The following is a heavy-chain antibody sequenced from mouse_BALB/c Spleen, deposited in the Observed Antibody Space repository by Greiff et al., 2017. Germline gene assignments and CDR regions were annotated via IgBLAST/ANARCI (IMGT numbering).Heavy chain of an antibody. CDR3: NAPLTGRFAY. CDR2: IDPENGDT. J-gene: IGHJ3*01. Sequence: GQLQQSGAELVRSGASVKLSCTASGFNIKDYYMHWVKQRPEQGLEWIGWIDPENGDTEYAPKFQGKATMTADTSSNTAYLQLSSLTSEDTAVYYCNAPLTGRFAYWGQGTLVTVSA. CDR1: GFNIKDYY. V-gene: IGHV14-4*02. D-gene: IGHD4-1*01.